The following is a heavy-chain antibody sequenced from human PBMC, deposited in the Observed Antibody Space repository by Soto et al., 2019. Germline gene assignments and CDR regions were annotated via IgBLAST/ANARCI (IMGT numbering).Heavy chain of an antibody. Sequence: QVQLVQSGAEVKKPGASVKVSCKASGYTFTGYYMHWVRQAPGQGLEWMGWINPNSGGTNYAQNFQGCVILDRDTSIRTAYMELIRLRSDDTAVYYCASGIRARRFYDFWSGYSSRYYFDYWGQGTLVTVSS. D-gene: IGHD3-3*01. CDR2: INPNSGGT. CDR1: GYTFTGYY. J-gene: IGHJ4*02. CDR3: ASGIRARRFYDFWSGYSSRYYFDY. V-gene: IGHV1-2*04.